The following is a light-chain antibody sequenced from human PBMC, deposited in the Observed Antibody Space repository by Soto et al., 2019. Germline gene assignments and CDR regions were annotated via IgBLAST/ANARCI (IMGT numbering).Light chain of an antibody. CDR2: AAS. CDR3: QKYNSAPTT. V-gene: IGKV1-27*01. Sequence: DIQMTQTPSSLSASVGDRVTITCRASQGISNYLAWYQQKPGKVPKLLIYAASTLQSGVPSRFSGSGSGTDFTLTISSLQPEDVATSYCQKYNSAPTTFGQGTRLEIK. CDR1: QGISNY. J-gene: IGKJ5*01.